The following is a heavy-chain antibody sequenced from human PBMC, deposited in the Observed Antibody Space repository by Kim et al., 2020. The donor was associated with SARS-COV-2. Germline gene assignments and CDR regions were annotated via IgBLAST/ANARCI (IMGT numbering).Heavy chain of an antibody. CDR1: GFTFSSYG. J-gene: IGHJ4*02. V-gene: IGHV3-30*18. CDR2: ISYDGSNK. D-gene: IGHD1-26*01. CDR3: AKTMGATSGGDY. Sequence: GGSLRLSCAASGFTFSSYGMHWVRQAPGKGLEWVSVISYDGSNKYYADSVKGRFTISRDNSKNTLYLQMNSLRAEDTAVYYCAKTMGATSGGDYWGQGYLVTVSS.